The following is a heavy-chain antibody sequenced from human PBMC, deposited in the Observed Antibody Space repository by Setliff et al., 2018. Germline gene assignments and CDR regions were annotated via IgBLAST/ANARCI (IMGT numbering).Heavy chain of an antibody. CDR2: IYDSGKT. V-gene: IGHV4-39*07. J-gene: IGHJ4*02. CDR1: DDSFYSDYY. Sequence: SETLSLTCSVSDDSFYSDYYFWGWIRQPPGKGLEWIGTIYDSGKTYYNPSLKSRVTMSVDTSKNQFSLKLRSVTAADTAMYYCAKGGTYRYFDYWGQGTLVTVSS. CDR3: AKGGTYRYFDY.